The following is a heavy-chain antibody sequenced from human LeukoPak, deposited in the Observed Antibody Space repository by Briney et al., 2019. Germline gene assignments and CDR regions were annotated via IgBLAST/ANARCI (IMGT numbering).Heavy chain of an antibody. D-gene: IGHD6-13*01. V-gene: IGHV1-2*04. CDR1: GYTFTGYY. CDR3: ARDPAGPAAAGVYFDY. Sequence: GASVEVSCKASGYTFTGYYMHWVRQAPGQGLEWMGWINPNSGGTNYAQKFQGWVTMTRDTSISTAYMELSRLRSDDTAVYYCARDPAGPAAAGVYFDYWGQGTLVTVSS. CDR2: INPNSGGT. J-gene: IGHJ4*02.